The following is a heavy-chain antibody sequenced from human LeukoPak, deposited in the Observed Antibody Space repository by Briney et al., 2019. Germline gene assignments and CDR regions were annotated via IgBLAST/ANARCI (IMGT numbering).Heavy chain of an antibody. CDR3: ASSKAGSGVLDY. Sequence: ASVKVSCKASGYTFTSYGISWVRQAPGQGLEWMGWIRVYNGDTNYAQKLQGRVTMTTDTSTSTAYMELRSLRSEDTAVYYCASSKAGSGVLDYWGQGTLVTVSS. CDR1: GYTFTSYG. D-gene: IGHD6-19*01. J-gene: IGHJ4*02. CDR2: IRVYNGDT. V-gene: IGHV1-18*01.